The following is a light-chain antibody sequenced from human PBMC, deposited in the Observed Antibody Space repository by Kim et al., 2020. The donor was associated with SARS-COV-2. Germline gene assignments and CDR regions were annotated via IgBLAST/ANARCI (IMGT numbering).Light chain of an antibody. CDR2: DTS. V-gene: IGKV3-11*01. J-gene: IGKJ2*01. CDR3: QQRANWL. CDR1: QTVRTS. Sequence: LSLSPGERSTLSCRTSQTVRTSFAWYQQKPGQAPRLLIYDTSNRATGIPAKFSGSGSGTDFTLTISSLEPADSAVYYCQQRANWLFGQGTKLEI.